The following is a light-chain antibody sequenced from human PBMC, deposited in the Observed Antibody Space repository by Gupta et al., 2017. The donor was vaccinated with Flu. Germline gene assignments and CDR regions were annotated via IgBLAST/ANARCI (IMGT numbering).Light chain of an antibody. Sequence: GERATLSCRASQSISSYLAWYQQKHGQAPELLIYGASTRSTGIPARFSGSWSGTEFTLAINSLQSEDFAVYYCHQYYARPETFGLGTKVEIK. J-gene: IGKJ1*01. V-gene: IGKV3-15*01. CDR3: HQYYARPET. CDR2: GAS. CDR1: QSISSY.